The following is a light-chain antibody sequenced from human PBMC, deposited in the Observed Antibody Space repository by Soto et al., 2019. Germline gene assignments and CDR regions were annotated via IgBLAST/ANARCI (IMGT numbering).Light chain of an antibody. CDR3: QLYGRPRT. CDR1: QSVNSN. Sequence: EIVLTQSPGTLSVSPGERATLSCRASQSVNSNLAWCQQKHGQAPRLLIYGASSRATGIPDRFSGSGSGTDFTLTISSLEPEDFAVYYCQLYGRPRTFGQGTKVDIK. CDR2: GAS. V-gene: IGKV3-20*01. J-gene: IGKJ1*01.